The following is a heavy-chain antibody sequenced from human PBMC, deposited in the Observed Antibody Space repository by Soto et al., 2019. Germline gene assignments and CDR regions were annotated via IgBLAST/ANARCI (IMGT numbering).Heavy chain of an antibody. CDR3: ARDQYCSSTSCFNWFDP. CDR2: IHYSGKT. Sequence: ETLSLTCTVTGGSISPYYWSWIRQPPGRGLEWIGHIHYSGKTYYNPSLKSRVTISVDTSKNQFSLKLSSVTAADTAVYYCARDQYCSSTSCFNWFDPWGQGTLVTVSS. J-gene: IGHJ5*02. CDR1: GGSISPYY. V-gene: IGHV4-59*12. D-gene: IGHD2-2*01.